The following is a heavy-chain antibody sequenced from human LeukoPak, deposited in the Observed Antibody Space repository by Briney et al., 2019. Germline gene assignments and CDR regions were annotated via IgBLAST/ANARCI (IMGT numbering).Heavy chain of an antibody. J-gene: IGHJ4*02. Sequence: ASETLSLTCTVSGGSISSGGYYWSWIRQHPGKGLEWIGYIYYSGSTYYNPSLKSRVTISVDTSKNQFSLKLSSVTAADTAVYYCARGWGTRSPGATFQELDYWGQGTLVTVSS. V-gene: IGHV4-31*03. CDR2: IYYSGST. D-gene: IGHD1-26*01. CDR3: ARGWGTRSPGATFQELDY. CDR1: GGSISSGGYY.